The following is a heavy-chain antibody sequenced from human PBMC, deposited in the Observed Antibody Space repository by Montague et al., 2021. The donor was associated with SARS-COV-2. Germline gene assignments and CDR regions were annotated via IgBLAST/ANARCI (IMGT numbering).Heavy chain of an antibody. CDR3: ARRPPITIFGVVIIGAWCDP. V-gene: IGHV4-39*01. CDR2: IYYSGST. Sequence: SETLSLICTVSGGSISSSSYYWGWIRQPPGKGLEWIGSIYYSGSTYYNPSLKSRVTISVDTSKNQFSLKLSSVTAADTAVYYCARRPPITIFGVVIIGAWCDPWGQGTLVAVSS. J-gene: IGHJ5*02. CDR1: GGSISSSSYY. D-gene: IGHD3-3*01.